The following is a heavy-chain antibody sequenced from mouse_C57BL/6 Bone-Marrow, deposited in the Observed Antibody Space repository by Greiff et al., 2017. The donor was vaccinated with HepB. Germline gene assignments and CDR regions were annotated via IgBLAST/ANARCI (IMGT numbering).Heavy chain of an antibody. D-gene: IGHD1-1*01. Sequence: VQLQQSGAELVKPGASVKLSCKASGYTFTEYTIHWVKQRSGQGLEWIGWFYPGSGSIKYNEKFKDKATLTADKSSSTVYMEFRRLTSEDSAVYFCARHGRLYYYGSSPWYFDVWGTGTTVTVSS. CDR3: ARHGRLYYYGSSPWYFDV. CDR1: GYTFTEYT. J-gene: IGHJ1*03. CDR2: FYPGSGSI. V-gene: IGHV1-62-2*01.